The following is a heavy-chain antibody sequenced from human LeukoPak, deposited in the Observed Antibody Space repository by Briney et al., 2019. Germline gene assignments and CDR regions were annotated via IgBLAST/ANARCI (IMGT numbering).Heavy chain of an antibody. CDR1: VGSFRSYA. V-gene: IGHV1-69*05. J-gene: IGHJ6*03. CDR2: IIPIFGTA. D-gene: IGHD1-1*01. CDR3: ARLDYYYFDMDV. Sequence: SVNVSRQASVGSFRSYAISWVRQASGQALEWMGGIIPIFGTANYAQKCQGRVTMTTDESTSTAYMELSSLRSEDTGVYYCARLDYYYFDMDVWGKGTTVTVSS.